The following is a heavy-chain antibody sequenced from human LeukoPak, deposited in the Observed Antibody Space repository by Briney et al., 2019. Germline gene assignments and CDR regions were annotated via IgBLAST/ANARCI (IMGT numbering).Heavy chain of an antibody. D-gene: IGHD5-24*01. Sequence: EASVKVSCKASGYTFTSYDINWVRQATGQGLEWMGWMNPNSGNTGYAQKFQGRVTMTRNTSISTAYMELSSLRSEDTAVYYCARDYGYNYAFDIWGQGTMVTVSS. J-gene: IGHJ3*02. CDR2: MNPNSGNT. CDR3: ARDYGYNYAFDI. CDR1: GYTFTSYD. V-gene: IGHV1-8*01.